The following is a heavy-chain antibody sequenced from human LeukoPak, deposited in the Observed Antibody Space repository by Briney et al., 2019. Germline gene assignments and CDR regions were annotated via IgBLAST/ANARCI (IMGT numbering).Heavy chain of an antibody. CDR1: GYIFTSYN. CDR3: ARFAVHRRITVAGQFGLDY. CDR2: INPSGGST. J-gene: IGHJ4*02. Sequence: ASVKVSCKASGYIFTSYNIYWVRQAPGQGLEWMGIINPSGGSTNYAQKFQGRVTMTRDTSTSTVYMELSSLRSEDTAVYYCARFAVHRRITVAGQFGLDYWGQGTLVSVSS. V-gene: IGHV1-46*01. D-gene: IGHD6-19*01.